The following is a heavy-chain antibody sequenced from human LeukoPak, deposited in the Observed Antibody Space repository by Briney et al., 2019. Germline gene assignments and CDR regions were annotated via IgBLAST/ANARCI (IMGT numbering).Heavy chain of an antibody. CDR3: ARGVLYSNLYYYGMDV. CDR2: INTNTGNP. V-gene: IGHV7-4-1*02. J-gene: IGHJ6*02. CDR1: GYTFTTYA. Sequence: ASVKVSCKASGYTFTTYAINWVRQAPGQGLEWMGWINTNTGNPTYAQGFTGRFVFSLDTSVSTAYLQISSLKAEDSAVYYCARGVLYSNLYYYGMDVWGQGTTVTVSS. D-gene: IGHD6-13*01.